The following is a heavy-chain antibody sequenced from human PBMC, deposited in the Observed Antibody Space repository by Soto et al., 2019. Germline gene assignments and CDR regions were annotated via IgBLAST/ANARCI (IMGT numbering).Heavy chain of an antibody. D-gene: IGHD3-22*01. CDR1: GGTVSSYA. CDR2: IIPIFGTA. V-gene: IGHV1-69*06. CDR3: ARGYYYDSSGHYYFDY. J-gene: IGHJ4*02. Sequence: SVKVSCKASGGTVSSYAISWVRQAPGQGLEWMGGIIPIFGTANYAQKFQGRVTITADKSTSTAYMELSSLRSEDTAVYYCARGYYYDSSGHYYFDYWGQGTLVTVSS.